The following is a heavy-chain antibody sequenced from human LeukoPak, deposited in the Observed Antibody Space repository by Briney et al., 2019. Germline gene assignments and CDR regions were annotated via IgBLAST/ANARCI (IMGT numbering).Heavy chain of an antibody. CDR1: GDSISTFY. J-gene: IGHJ4*02. D-gene: IGHD1-26*01. CDR2: IYTSGST. CDR3: ARDSGSYYYFDY. Sequence: PSETLSLTCTVFGDSISTFYWSWIRQPAGKGLEWIGHIYTSGSTNYNPSLKSQVTISVDTSKNQFSLRLNSVTAADTAVYYCARDSGSYYYFDYWGQGTLVTVSS. V-gene: IGHV4-4*07.